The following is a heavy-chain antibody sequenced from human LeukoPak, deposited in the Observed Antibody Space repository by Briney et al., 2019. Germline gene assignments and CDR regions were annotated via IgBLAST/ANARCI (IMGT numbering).Heavy chain of an antibody. D-gene: IGHD3-10*01. CDR2: IIPIFGTA. CDR3: AVTYYYGSGSYRYYYYGMDV. Sequence: GSSVKVSCKASGGTFSSYAISRVRQAPGQGLEWMGGIIPIFGTANYAQKFQGRVTITADESTSTAYMELSSLRSEDTAVYYCAVTYYYGSGSYRYYYYGMDVWGKGTTVTVSS. J-gene: IGHJ6*04. CDR1: GGTFSSYA. V-gene: IGHV1-69*01.